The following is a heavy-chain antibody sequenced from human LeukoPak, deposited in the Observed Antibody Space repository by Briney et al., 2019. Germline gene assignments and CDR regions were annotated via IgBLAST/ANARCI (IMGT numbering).Heavy chain of an antibody. CDR3: ARDFARGRPPNWFDP. J-gene: IGHJ5*02. V-gene: IGHV3-21*01. CDR2: ISSSSSYI. CDR1: GFTFSSYS. D-gene: IGHD3-10*01. Sequence: GGSLRLSRAASGFTFSSYSMNWVRQAPGKGLEWVSSISSSSSYIYYADSVKGRFTISRDNAKNSLYLQMNSLRAEDTAVYYCARDFARGRPPNWFDPWGQGTLVTVSS.